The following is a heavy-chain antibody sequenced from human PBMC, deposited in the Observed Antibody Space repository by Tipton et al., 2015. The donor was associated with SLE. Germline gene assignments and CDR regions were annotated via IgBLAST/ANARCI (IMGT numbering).Heavy chain of an antibody. CDR3: ARGIAAAERPEYFQH. V-gene: IGHV4-4*02. D-gene: IGHD6-13*01. CDR1: GGSISSSNW. Sequence: TLSLTCAVSGGSISSSNWWSWVRQPPGKGLEWIGEIYHSGSTNYNPSLKSRVTISVDTSKNQFSLKLSSVTAADTAVYYCARGIAAAERPEYFQHWGQGTLVTVSS. CDR2: IYHSGST. J-gene: IGHJ1*01.